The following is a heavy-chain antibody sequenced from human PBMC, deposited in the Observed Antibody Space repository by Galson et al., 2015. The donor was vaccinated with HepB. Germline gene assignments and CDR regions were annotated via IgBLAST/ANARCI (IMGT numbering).Heavy chain of an antibody. CDR2: ISGSGGST. CDR1: GFTFSSYA. CDR3: AKFGYSSGWIRNDAFDI. Sequence: SLRLSCAASGFTFSSYAMSWVRQAPGKGLEWVSAISGSGGSTYYADSVKGRFTISRDSSKNTLYLQMNSLRAEDTAVYYCAKFGYSSGWIRNDAFDIWGQGTMVTVSS. D-gene: IGHD6-19*01. J-gene: IGHJ3*02. V-gene: IGHV3-23*01.